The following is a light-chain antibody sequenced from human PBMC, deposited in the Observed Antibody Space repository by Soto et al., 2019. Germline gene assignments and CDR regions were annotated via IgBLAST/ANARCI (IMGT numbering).Light chain of an antibody. CDR1: QSISRY. CDR3: QQTNRTPLT. V-gene: IGKV1-39*01. J-gene: IGKJ4*01. CDR2: DAS. Sequence: DIQMTQSPSSLSASVGDRITITCRAGQSISRYLNWFQQRPGKAPKLLIYDASSLHSGVPSRFSGSGSGTDFTLTISNLQPEDFATYYCQQTNRTPLTFGGGTKVDIK.